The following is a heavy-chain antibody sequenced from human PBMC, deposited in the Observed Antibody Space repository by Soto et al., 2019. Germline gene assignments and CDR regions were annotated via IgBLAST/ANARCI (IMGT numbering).Heavy chain of an antibody. D-gene: IGHD3-9*01. CDR3: ARGGRYYDILTGYYPDDWFDP. J-gene: IGHJ5*02. CDR1: GGSIGGYY. CDR2: INHSGST. V-gene: IGHV4-34*01. Sequence: PSETLSLTCTVSGGSIGGYYWSWIRQPPGKGLEWIGEINHSGSTNYNPSLKSRVTISVDTSKNQFSLKLSSVTAADTAVYYCARGGRYYDILTGYYPDDWFDPWGQGTLVTVSS.